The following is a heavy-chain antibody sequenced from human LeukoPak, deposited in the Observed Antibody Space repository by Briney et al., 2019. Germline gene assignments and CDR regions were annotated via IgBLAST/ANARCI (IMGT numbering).Heavy chain of an antibody. Sequence: GESLKISCKGSAYNFANYWISWVRQMPGKGLEWMGRIDPSVSYTDYSPSFQGHVTLSVDKSINTAYLQWSGLKASDTATYYCARDQSGGSTFWYFDLWGRGTLVTVSS. CDR2: IDPSVSYT. CDR1: AYNFANYW. J-gene: IGHJ2*01. CDR3: ARDQSGGSTFWYFDL. D-gene: IGHD4-23*01. V-gene: IGHV5-10-1*01.